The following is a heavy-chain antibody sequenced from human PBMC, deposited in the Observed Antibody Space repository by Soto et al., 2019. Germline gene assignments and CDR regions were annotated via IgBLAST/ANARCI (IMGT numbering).Heavy chain of an antibody. CDR2: ITWNSGSL. CDR1: GFTFSNYA. Sequence: EVQLVESGGGLVQPGRSLRLSCAASGFTFSNYAMHWVRQAPGKGLEWVSLITWNSGSLSYADSVKGRFTISRDNAKNSLYLDMSSLRPEDTALYYCANSFGSGSYPFDSWGHGTLVTVSS. V-gene: IGHV3-9*01. CDR3: ANSFGSGSYPFDS. J-gene: IGHJ4*01. D-gene: IGHD3-10*01.